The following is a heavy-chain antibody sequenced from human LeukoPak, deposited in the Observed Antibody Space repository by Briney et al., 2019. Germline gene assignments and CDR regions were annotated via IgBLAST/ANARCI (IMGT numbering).Heavy chain of an antibody. CDR2: IIPIFGTA. D-gene: IGHD4-11*01. J-gene: IGHJ6*03. Sequence: SSVKVSCKASGGTFSSYAISWVRQAPGQGLEWMGGIIPIFGTANYAQKFQGRVTITTDESTSTAYMELSSLRSEDTAVYYCATEEAHDYSKPNPLAYYYYYMDVWGKGTTVTVSS. CDR3: ATEEAHDYSKPNPLAYYYYYMDV. CDR1: GGTFSSYA. V-gene: IGHV1-69*05.